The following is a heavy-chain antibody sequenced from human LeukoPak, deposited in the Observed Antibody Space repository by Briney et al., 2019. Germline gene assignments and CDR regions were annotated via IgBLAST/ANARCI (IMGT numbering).Heavy chain of an antibody. J-gene: IGHJ4*02. V-gene: IGHV3-9*01. Sequence: GGSLRLSCAASGFTFDDYAMHWVRQAPGKGLEWVSGISWNSGSIGYADSVKGRFTISRDNAKNSLHLQMNSLRAEDTALYYCAKDIAYDFWSGYYNYFDYWGQGTLVTVSS. D-gene: IGHD3-3*01. CDR2: ISWNSGSI. CDR1: GFTFDDYA. CDR3: AKDIAYDFWSGYYNYFDY.